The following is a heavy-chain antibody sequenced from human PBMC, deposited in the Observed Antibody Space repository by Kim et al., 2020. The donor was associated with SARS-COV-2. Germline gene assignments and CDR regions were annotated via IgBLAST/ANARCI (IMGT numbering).Heavy chain of an antibody. Sequence: GGSLRLSCAASGFTFSSYAMHWVRQAPGKGLEWVAVISYDGSNKYYADSVKGRFTISRDNSKNTLYLQMNSLRAEDTAVYYCARDYDSSGYSDYFDYWGQGTLVTVSS. D-gene: IGHD3-22*01. CDR3: ARDYDSSGYSDYFDY. CDR2: ISYDGSNK. V-gene: IGHV3-30-3*01. J-gene: IGHJ4*02. CDR1: GFTFSSYA.